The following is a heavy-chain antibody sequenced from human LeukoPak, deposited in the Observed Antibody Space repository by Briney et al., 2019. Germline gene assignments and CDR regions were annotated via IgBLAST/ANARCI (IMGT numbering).Heavy chain of an antibody. D-gene: IGHD3-22*01. CDR2: ISSSSSYI. CDR1: GFTFSSYS. CDR3: ARSEYYYDSSGYYYIDY. J-gene: IGHJ4*02. V-gene: IGHV3-21*01. Sequence: GGPLRLSCAASGFTFSSYSMNWVRQAPGKGLEWVSSISSSSSYIYYADSVKGRFTISRDNSKNSLYLQMNSLRAEDTAVYYCARSEYYYDSSGYYYIDYWGQGTLVTVYS.